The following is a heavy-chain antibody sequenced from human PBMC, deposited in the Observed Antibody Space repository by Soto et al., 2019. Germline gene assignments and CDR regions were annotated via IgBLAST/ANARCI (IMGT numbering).Heavy chain of an antibody. J-gene: IGHJ6*02. CDR2: ILYDGSNK. V-gene: IGHV3-30*02. Sequence: HPGGSLRLSCAASGFTFSSYGMHWVRQAPGKGLEWVAIILYDGSNKYYADSVKGRFTISRDNSKNTLYLQMNSLRAEDTAVYYCAKVDTAMGYYYYAMDVWGQGTTVTVSS. CDR1: GFTFSSYG. D-gene: IGHD5-18*01. CDR3: AKVDTAMGYYYYAMDV.